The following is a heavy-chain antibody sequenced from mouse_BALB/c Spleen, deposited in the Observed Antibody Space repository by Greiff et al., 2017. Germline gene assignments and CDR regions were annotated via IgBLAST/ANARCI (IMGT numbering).Heavy chain of an antibody. D-gene: IGHD2-3*01. V-gene: IGHV5-17*02. CDR1: GFTFSSFG. CDR3: ARDGYYDAMDY. CDR2: ISSGSSTI. J-gene: IGHJ4*01. Sequence: EVKLVESGGGLVQPGGSRKLSCAASGFTFSSFGMHWVRQAPEKGLEWVAYISSGSSTIYYADTVKGRFTISRDNPKNTLFLQMTSLRSEDTAMYYCARDGYYDAMDYWGQGTSVTVSS.